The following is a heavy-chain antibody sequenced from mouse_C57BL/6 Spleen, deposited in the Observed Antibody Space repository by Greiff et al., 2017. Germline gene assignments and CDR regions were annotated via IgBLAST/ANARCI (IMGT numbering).Heavy chain of an antibody. Sequence: VQLQQSGAELVKPGASVKLSCKASGYTFTSYWMQWVKQRPGQGLEWIGEIDPSDSYTNYNQKFKGKATLTVDTSSSTAYMQLSSLTSEDSAVYYCARRVLRSFDYWGQGTTLTVSS. J-gene: IGHJ2*01. CDR3: ARRVLRSFDY. D-gene: IGHD1-1*01. V-gene: IGHV1-50*01. CDR1: GYTFTSYW. CDR2: IDPSDSYT.